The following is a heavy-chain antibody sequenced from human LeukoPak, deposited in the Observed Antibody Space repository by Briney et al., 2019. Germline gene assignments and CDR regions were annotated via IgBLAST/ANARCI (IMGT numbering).Heavy chain of an antibody. D-gene: IGHD3-16*01. CDR1: GFTVSSYA. V-gene: IGHV3-23*01. CDR2: IGGGGTL. CDR3: ARRRYDWGGDFAN. J-gene: IGHJ4*02. Sequence: PGGSLRLSCAASGFTVSSYAMGWVRQAPGKCLEWVSAIGGGGTLYYADSVKGRFSISRDISKNTLLLQMNSLRAEDTAVYYCARRRYDWGGDFANWGQGTLVTVSS.